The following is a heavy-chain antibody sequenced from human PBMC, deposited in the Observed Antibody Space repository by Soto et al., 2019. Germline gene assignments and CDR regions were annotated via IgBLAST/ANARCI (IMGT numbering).Heavy chain of an antibody. J-gene: IGHJ6*02. D-gene: IGHD1-26*01. V-gene: IGHV3-23*01. CDR1: GFTFSSYA. CDR3: ARDMSGGTYNYYYGMDV. Sequence: GGSLRLSXAASGFTFSSYAMTWVRQAPGRGLEWVSAISGSGSPTYYADSVKGRFTISRDNSKNTPYLQMNSLRADDTAVYYCARDMSGGTYNYYYGMDVWGQGTTVTVSS. CDR2: ISGSGSPT.